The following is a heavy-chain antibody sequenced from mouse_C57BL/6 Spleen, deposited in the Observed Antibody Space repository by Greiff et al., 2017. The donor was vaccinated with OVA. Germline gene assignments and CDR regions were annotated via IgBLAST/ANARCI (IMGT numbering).Heavy chain of an antibody. CDR3: ARGLLTWYFDV. Sequence: DVQLQQSGPGMVKPSQSLSLTCTVTGYSITSGYDWHWIRHFPGNKLEWMGYISYSGSTNYNPSLKSRISITHDTSKNHFFLKLNSVTTEDTATYYCARGLLTWYFDVWGTGTTVTVSS. CDR1: GYSITSGYD. J-gene: IGHJ1*03. CDR2: ISYSGST. V-gene: IGHV3-1*01. D-gene: IGHD2-1*01.